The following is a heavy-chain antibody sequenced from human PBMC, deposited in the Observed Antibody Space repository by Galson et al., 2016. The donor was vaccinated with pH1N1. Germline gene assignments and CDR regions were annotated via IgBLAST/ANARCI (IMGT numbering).Heavy chain of an antibody. CDR1: GDTFSSYS. D-gene: IGHD4-11*01. V-gene: IGHV1-69*06. CDR3: ARCPYSNYDKLSHNWFDP. CDR2: VSLIFGAA. Sequence: SCKASGDTFSSYSISWVRQAPGQGLEWMGKVSLIFGAAHYAQKFQGRVTITADKVTSTVYMELSSLRSDDTAVYYCARCPYSNYDKLSHNWFDPWGQGTLVIVSS. J-gene: IGHJ5*02.